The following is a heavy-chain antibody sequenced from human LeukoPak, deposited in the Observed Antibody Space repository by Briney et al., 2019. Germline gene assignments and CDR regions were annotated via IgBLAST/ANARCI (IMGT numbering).Heavy chain of an antibody. V-gene: IGHV3-30*02. CDR3: AKTLGYCSSTSCYNLDY. CDR2: IRYDGSNK. CDR1: GFTFSSYG. J-gene: IGHJ4*02. Sequence: GGSLRLSCAASGFTFSSYGMHWVRQAPGKGLEWVAFIRYDGSNKYYADSVKGRFTISRDNSKNTLYVQMNSLRAEDTAVYYCAKTLGYCSSTSCYNLDYWGQGTLVTVSS. D-gene: IGHD2-2*02.